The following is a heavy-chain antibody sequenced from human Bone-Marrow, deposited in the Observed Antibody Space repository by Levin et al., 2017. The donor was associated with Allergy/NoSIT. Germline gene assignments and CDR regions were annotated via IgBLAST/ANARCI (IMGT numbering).Heavy chain of an antibody. CDR1: GFNFSIYG. V-gene: IGHV3-30*03. Sequence: GGSLRLSCVASGFNFSIYGLHWVRQAPGKGLEWVAVISYDGSDTYYRESVKGRFTISRDNSKNTMYVQMNNLRAEDTAVYYCAVDPSGELTGTKGWAFDYWGEGTVVTVSS. J-gene: IGHJ4*02. CDR2: ISYDGSDT. CDR3: AVDPSGELTGTKGWAFDY. D-gene: IGHD1-20*01.